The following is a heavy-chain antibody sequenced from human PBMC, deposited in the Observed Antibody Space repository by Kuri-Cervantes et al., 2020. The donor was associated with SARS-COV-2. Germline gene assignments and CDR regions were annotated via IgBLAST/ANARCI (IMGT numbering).Heavy chain of an antibody. J-gene: IGHJ3*02. D-gene: IGHD4-23*01. CDR1: GYIFTNYA. CDR3: ARDRGGLDAFDI. Sequence: ASVKVSCKASGYIFTNYALHWVRQAPGQRLEWMGWINAVNGNTKYSQKFQGRVTITRDTSASTAYMELSSLRSEDTALYYCARDRGGLDAFDIWGQGTMVTVSS. V-gene: IGHV1-3*01. CDR2: INAVNGNT.